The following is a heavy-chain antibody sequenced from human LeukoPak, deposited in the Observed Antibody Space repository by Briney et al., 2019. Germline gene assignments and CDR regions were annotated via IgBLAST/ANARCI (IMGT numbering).Heavy chain of an antibody. CDR1: GYSFTSYW. D-gene: IGHD3-9*01. J-gene: IGHJ5*02. CDR2: IYPGDSDT. V-gene: IGHV5-51*01. CDR3: ARTNYDILTGHPNWFDP. Sequence: GESLKISCKGSGYSFTSYWIGWVRQMPGKGLEWMGIIYPGDSDTRYSPSFQGQVTISADKSISTAYLQWSSLKASDTAMYYCARTNYDILTGHPNWFDPWGQGTLVTVSS.